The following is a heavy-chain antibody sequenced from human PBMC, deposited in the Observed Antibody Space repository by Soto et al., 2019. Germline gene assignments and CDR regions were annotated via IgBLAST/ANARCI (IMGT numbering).Heavy chain of an antibody. J-gene: IGHJ4*02. Sequence: QVQLQQWGAGLLKPSETLSLTCAVYGGSFSGYYWSWIRQPPGKGLEWIGEINHSGSTNYNPSLKSRVTISVDTSKNQFSLKLSSVTAADTAVYYCAREVFEADLRTFDYWGQGTLVTVSS. CDR3: AREVFEADLRTFDY. V-gene: IGHV4-34*01. CDR1: GGSFSGYY. D-gene: IGHD3-3*01. CDR2: INHSGST.